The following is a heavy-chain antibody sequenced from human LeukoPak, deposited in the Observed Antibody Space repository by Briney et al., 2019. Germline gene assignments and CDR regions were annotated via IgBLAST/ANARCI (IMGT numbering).Heavy chain of an antibody. CDR2: IWYGGSKK. Sequence: PGGSLRLSCAASRFTFSNHGMHWVRQAPGKGLEWVAVIWYGGSKKYYADSVKGRFTISRDNSRNTLYLQMNSLRVEDTAVYYCARDREARYFDYWGQGTLVAVSS. V-gene: IGHV3-33*01. CDR3: ARDREARYFDY. CDR1: RFTFSNHG. J-gene: IGHJ4*02. D-gene: IGHD1-26*01.